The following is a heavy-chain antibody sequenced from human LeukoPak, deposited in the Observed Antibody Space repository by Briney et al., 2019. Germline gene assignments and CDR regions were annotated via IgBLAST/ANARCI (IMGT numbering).Heavy chain of an antibody. CDR1: GYTFTGYY. CDR3: ARDYSGRGKNYYYYMDV. Sequence: ASVKVSCKASGYTFTGYYMHWVRQAPGQGLEWMGWMNPNSGNTGYAQKFQGRVTITRNTSISTAYMELSSLRSEDTAVYYCARDYSGRGKNYYYYMDVWGKGTTVTVSS. D-gene: IGHD1-26*01. J-gene: IGHJ6*03. V-gene: IGHV1-8*03. CDR2: MNPNSGNT.